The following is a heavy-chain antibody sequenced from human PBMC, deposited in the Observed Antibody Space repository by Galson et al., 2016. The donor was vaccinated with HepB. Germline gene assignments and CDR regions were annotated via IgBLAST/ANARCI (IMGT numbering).Heavy chain of an antibody. Sequence: LSLTCAGYGGSLSAYYWSWIRQPPGKGLEWIGEINHSGSTNYNPSLKSRVTISIDTSKSQFSLKLTSVTAADTAVYYCTSPSRSRRFFDLWGRGTLVTVSS. CDR3: TSPSRSRRFFDL. V-gene: IGHV4-34*01. CDR2: INHSGST. J-gene: IGHJ2*01. CDR1: GGSLSAYY.